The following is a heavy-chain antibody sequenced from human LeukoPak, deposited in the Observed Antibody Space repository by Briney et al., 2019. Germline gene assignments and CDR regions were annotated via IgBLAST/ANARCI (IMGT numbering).Heavy chain of an antibody. J-gene: IGHJ3*02. CDR1: GGSISSGGYY. D-gene: IGHD3-9*01. CDR2: IYYSGST. V-gene: IGHV4-31*03. Sequence: PSETLSLTCTVSGGSISSGGYYWNWIRQHPGKGLEWIGYIYYSGSTYYNPSLRSRLTISVDTSKNQFSLKLSSVTAADTAVYYCARDGKRYFDWFDAFDIWGQGTMVTVSS. CDR3: ARDGKRYFDWFDAFDI.